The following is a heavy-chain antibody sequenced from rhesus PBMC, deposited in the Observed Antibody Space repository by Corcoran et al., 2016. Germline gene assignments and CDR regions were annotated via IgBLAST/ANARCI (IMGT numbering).Heavy chain of an antibody. V-gene: IGHV1-1*01. CDR2: ISPYSGNN. J-gene: IGHJ4*01. Sequence: QVQLVPSGAEIKQPGASVKLYCKASGYTFTSYYLHLVRQAPAQGIKWISLISPYSGNNSYAQNFQGSVTLTTDTSTSPGYMELSSLRSEDTAVYYCTRARGSGWALDYWGQGVLVTVSS. D-gene: IGHD6-31*01. CDR1: GYTFTSYY. CDR3: TRARGSGWALDY.